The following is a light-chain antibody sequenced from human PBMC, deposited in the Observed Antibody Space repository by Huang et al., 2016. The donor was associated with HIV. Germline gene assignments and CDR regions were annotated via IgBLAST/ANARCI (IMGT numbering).Light chain of an antibody. J-gene: IGKJ3*01. V-gene: IGKV4-1*01. Sequence: IVMTQSPDYLPVSLGARAALKCKSSQTVLYTSNNENYLAWYQQRPGQPPKLPIYWASRRASGVPYRFSGSGSGTDFTLTINGLQPEDVAVYYCQQYYTTPRTFGPGTRVDIK. CDR3: QQYYTTPRT. CDR2: WAS. CDR1: QTVLYTSNNENY.